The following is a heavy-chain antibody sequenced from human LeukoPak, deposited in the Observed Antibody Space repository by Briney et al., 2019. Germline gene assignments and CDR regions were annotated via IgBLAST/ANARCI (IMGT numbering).Heavy chain of an antibody. J-gene: IGHJ4*02. Sequence: GGSLRLSCAASGFTVSSNYMSWVRQAPGKGLEWVSVIYSGGSTYYADSVKGRFTISRDNSKNTLYLQMNSLRAEDTAVYYCARGKRFLEWLPEYYFDYWGQGTPVTVSS. V-gene: IGHV3-66*02. CDR3: ARGKRFLEWLPEYYFDY. CDR2: IYSGGST. D-gene: IGHD3-3*01. CDR1: GFTVSSNY.